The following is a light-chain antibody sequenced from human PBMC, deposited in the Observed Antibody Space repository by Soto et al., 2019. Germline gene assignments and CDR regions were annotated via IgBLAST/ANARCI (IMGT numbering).Light chain of an antibody. CDR1: SSDVGGYEY. CDR3: CSYAGGATYV. V-gene: IGLV2-11*01. J-gene: IGLJ1*01. CDR2: EVS. Sequence: QSVLTQPRSVSGSPGQSVTISCSGTSSDVGGYEYVSWFQQHPGKAPKLMIFEVSERPSGVSNRFSGSKSGNAASLTISGLQAEDEADYYCCSYAGGATYVFGTGTKLTVL.